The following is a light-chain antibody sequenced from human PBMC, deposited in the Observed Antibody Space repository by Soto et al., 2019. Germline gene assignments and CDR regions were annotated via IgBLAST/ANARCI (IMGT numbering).Light chain of an antibody. CDR2: DVV. Sequence: QSALTQPASVSGSPGQSITISCTGTSSDVGGFNSVSWYQLRPGTAPKLILYDVVGRPSGVSYRFSGSKSGNTASLTISGLQAADEADYYCSSYASSTTPYVFGTGTKVTVL. J-gene: IGLJ1*01. V-gene: IGLV2-14*03. CDR3: SSYASSTTPYV. CDR1: SSDVGGFNS.